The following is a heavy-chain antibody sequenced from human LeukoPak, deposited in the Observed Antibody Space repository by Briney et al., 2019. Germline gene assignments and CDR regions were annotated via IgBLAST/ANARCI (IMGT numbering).Heavy chain of an antibody. Sequence: GESLKISCKGSGYSFTSYWIGWVRQMPGKGLGWMGIIYPGDSDTRYSPSFQGQVTISADKSISTAYLQWSSLKASDTAMYYCARLSHYDSSGYYPYYFDYWGQGTLVTVSS. CDR2: IYPGDSDT. CDR1: GYSFTSYW. D-gene: IGHD3-22*01. J-gene: IGHJ4*02. CDR3: ARLSHYDSSGYYPYYFDY. V-gene: IGHV5-51*01.